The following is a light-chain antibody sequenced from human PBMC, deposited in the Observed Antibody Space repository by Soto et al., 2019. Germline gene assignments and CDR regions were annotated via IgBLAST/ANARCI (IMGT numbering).Light chain of an antibody. Sequence: DIQMTQSPSSLSAAVGDRVAINYRASQSISNYLNWYQQKPGKAPNLLIYSASSLQSGVPSRFSGSGSGTDFTLAISSLQPEDSATYYCQQTYNALAITFGHGTKVDIK. CDR2: SAS. CDR3: QQTYNALAIT. V-gene: IGKV1-39*01. CDR1: QSISNY. J-gene: IGKJ1*01.